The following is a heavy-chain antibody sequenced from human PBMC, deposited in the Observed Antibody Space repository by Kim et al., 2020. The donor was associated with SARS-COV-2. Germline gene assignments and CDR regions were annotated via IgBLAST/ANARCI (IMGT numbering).Heavy chain of an antibody. Sequence: GGSLRLSCAASGFTFSSYAMSWVRQAPGKGLEWVSAISGSGGSTYYADSVKGRFTISRDNSKNTLYLQMNSLRAEDTAVYYCAKAGGAYVWGSYRPLRYWGQGTLVTVSS. CDR1: GFTFSSYA. J-gene: IGHJ4*02. V-gene: IGHV3-23*01. D-gene: IGHD3-16*02. CDR2: ISGSGGST. CDR3: AKAGGAYVWGSYRPLRY.